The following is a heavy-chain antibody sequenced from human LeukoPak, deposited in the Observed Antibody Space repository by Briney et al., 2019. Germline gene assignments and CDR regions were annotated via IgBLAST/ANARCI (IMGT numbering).Heavy chain of an antibody. CDR1: GGSFSGYY. D-gene: IGHD2-2*01. J-gene: IGHJ4*02. Sequence: SETLSLTCAGYGGSFSGYYWSWIRQPPGKGLEWIGEINHSGSTNYNPSLKSRVTISVETSKIQFSLKLSSVTAADSAVYHCARDSCSSTSCRRKFDNWGQGTLVTVSS. CDR3: ARDSCSSTSCRRKFDN. CDR2: INHSGST. V-gene: IGHV4-34*01.